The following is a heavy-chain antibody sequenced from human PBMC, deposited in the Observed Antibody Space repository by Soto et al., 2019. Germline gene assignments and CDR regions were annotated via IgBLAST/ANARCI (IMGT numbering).Heavy chain of an antibody. V-gene: IGHV1-69*06. Sequence: QVPLVQSGAEVKKPGSSVKVSCKASGGTFSSYAISWVRQAPGQGLEWMGGIIPIFGTANYAQKFQGRVTITADKSTSTAYMELSSLRSEDTAVYYCARDSAYYYDSSGYYLDYWGQGTLVTVSS. D-gene: IGHD3-22*01. CDR2: IIPIFGTA. J-gene: IGHJ4*02. CDR1: GGTFSSYA. CDR3: ARDSAYYYDSSGYYLDY.